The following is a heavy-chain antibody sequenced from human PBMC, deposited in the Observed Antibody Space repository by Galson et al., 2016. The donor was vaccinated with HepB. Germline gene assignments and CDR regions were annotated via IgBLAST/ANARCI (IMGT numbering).Heavy chain of an antibody. CDR1: GFSFTNFW. CDR3: ARPPYGDYYFDY. Sequence: QSGAEVKEPGESLKISCKGSGFSFTNFWIGWVRQIPGKGLEWMGIIYPGASDTKFSPSFQGQVTISADKSINTVYLHWRSLKASDTAMYYCARPPYGDYYFDYWGQGTLVTVSS. V-gene: IGHV5-51*01. CDR2: IYPGASDT. D-gene: IGHD4-17*01. J-gene: IGHJ4*02.